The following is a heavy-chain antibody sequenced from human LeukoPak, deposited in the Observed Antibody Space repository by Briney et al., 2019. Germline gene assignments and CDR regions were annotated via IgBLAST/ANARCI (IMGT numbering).Heavy chain of an antibody. CDR3: ARLDPGYCSGGSCHRNWFDP. CDR2: IYPGDSDT. Sequence: GESLKISCKGSGYSFTSYWIGWVRQMPGKGLAWMGIIYPGDSDTRYSPSFQGQVTISADKSISTAYLQWSSLKASDTAMYYCARLDPGYCSGGSCHRNWFDPWGQGTLVTVSS. D-gene: IGHD2-15*01. CDR1: GYSFTSYW. J-gene: IGHJ5*02. V-gene: IGHV5-51*01.